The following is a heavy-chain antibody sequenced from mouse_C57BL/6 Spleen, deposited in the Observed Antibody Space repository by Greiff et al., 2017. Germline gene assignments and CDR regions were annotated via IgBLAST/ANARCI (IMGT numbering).Heavy chain of an antibody. J-gene: IGHJ4*01. Sequence: QVHVKQSGAELAKPGASVKLSCKASGYTFTSYWMHWVKQRPGQGLEWIGYINPSSGYTKYNQKFKDKATLTADKSSSTAYMQLSSLTYEDSAVYYCARRDYSNYGAMDYWGQGTSVTVSS. CDR1: GYTFTSYW. D-gene: IGHD2-5*01. CDR2: INPSSGYT. V-gene: IGHV1-7*01. CDR3: ARRDYSNYGAMDY.